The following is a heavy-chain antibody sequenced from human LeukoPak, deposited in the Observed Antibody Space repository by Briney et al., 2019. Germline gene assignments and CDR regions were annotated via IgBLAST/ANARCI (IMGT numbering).Heavy chain of an antibody. CDR2: IKQDGSEK. J-gene: IGHJ4*02. D-gene: IGHD3-10*01. Sequence: GGSLKLSCAASGFTFSSYAMSWVRQAPGKGLEWVAYIKQDGSEKYYVDSVKGRFTISRDNAKNSLYLQMNSLRAEDTGVYYCARDHITMVRGVINFDYWGQGTLVTVSS. CDR1: GFTFSSYA. V-gene: IGHV3-7*05. CDR3: ARDHITMVRGVINFDY.